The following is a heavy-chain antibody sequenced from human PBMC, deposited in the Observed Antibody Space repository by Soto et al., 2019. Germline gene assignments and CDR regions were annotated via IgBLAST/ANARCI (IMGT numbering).Heavy chain of an antibody. D-gene: IGHD4-17*01. V-gene: IGHV1-58*01. J-gene: IGHJ4*02. CDR3: AALSSYGDYDTVDY. CDR2: IVVGSGNT. Sequence: GASVKVSCKASGFTFTSSAVQWVRQARGQRLEWIGWIVVGSGNTNYAQKFQERVTITRGMSTSTAYMELSSLRSEDTAVYYCAALSSYGDYDTVDYWGQGTLVTVSS. CDR1: GFTFTSSA.